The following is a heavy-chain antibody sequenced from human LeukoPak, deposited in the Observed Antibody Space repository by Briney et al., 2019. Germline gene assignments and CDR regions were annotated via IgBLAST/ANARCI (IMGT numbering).Heavy chain of an antibody. Sequence: ASVKVSCKVSGYTLTELSMHWVRQAPGKGLEWMGGFDPEDGETIYAQKFQGRVTMTEDTSTDTAYMELSSLRSEDTAAYYCATYLGMGYYFDSWGQGTLVTVSS. CDR1: GYTLTELS. CDR3: ATYLGMGYYFDS. D-gene: IGHD3-3*01. J-gene: IGHJ4*02. CDR2: FDPEDGET. V-gene: IGHV1-24*01.